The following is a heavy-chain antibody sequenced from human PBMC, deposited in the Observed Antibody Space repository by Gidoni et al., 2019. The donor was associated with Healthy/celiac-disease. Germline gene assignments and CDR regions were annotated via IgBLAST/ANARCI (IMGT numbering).Heavy chain of an antibody. Sequence: QLQLQESGPGLVKPSETLSLTCTVSGGSISSSSYYWGWIRQPPGKGLEWIGSIYYSGSTYYNPSLKSRVTISVDTSKNQFSLKLSSVTAADTAVYYCARDGRGYSGYDLYNWFDPWGQGTLVTVSS. CDR1: GGSISSSSYY. CDR3: ARDGRGYSGYDLYNWFDP. J-gene: IGHJ5*02. CDR2: IYYSGST. D-gene: IGHD5-12*01. V-gene: IGHV4-39*07.